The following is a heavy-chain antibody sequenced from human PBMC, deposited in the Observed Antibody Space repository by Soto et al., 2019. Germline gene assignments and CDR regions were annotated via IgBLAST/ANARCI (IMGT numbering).Heavy chain of an antibody. Sequence: QVQLQESGPGLVKPSGTRSLTCAVSGYSVSSPYYWCWVRQPPGKGLEWIGEGFHTGTTSYNPSLRSRVTISMDKSNNQFYLDLSSVTAADADFYYCARSAGWYAVHSWGPGTLVIVSS. J-gene: IGHJ4*02. CDR3: ARSAGWYAVHS. V-gene: IGHV4-4*02. D-gene: IGHD6-19*01. CDR2: GFHTGTT. CDR1: GYSVSSPYY.